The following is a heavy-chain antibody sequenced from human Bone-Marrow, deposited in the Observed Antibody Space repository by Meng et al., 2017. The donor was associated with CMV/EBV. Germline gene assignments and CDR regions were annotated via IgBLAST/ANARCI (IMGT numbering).Heavy chain of an antibody. CDR2: ISGSGGST. CDR1: GFTFSSYA. V-gene: IGHV3-23*01. D-gene: IGHD2-2*01. CDR3: ARDIVVVPAATTLDYYYGMDV. Sequence: GESLKISCAASGFTFSSYAMSWVRQAPGKGLEWVSAISGSGGSTYYADSVKGRFTISRDNSKNTLYLQMNSLRAEDTAVYYCARDIVVVPAATTLDYYYGMDVWGQGTTVTVSS. J-gene: IGHJ6*02.